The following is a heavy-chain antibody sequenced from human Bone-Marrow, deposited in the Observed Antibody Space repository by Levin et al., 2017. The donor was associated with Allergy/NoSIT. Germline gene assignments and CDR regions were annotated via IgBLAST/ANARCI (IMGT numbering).Heavy chain of an antibody. D-gene: IGHD3-3*01. CDR1: GGSVSSGSYY. Sequence: SETLSLTCTVSGGSVSSGSYYWSWIRQPPGKGLEWIGYIYYSGSTNYNPSLKSRVTISVDTSKNQFSLKLSSVTAADTAVYYCARDSDDFWSGYPPVPFQHWGQGTLVTVSS. J-gene: IGHJ1*01. CDR2: IYYSGST. CDR3: ARDSDDFWSGYPPVPFQH. V-gene: IGHV4-61*01.